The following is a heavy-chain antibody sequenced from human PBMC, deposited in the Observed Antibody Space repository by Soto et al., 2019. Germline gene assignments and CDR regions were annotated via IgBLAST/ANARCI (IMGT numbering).Heavy chain of an antibody. Sequence: PGGSLRLSCEASGFTFSDYYMSWIRQVPGKGLEWVSYICIGGTPIYYSDSVKGRCTSSRDNAQNSLYLHMTSLTAEDTALYYCVRGPEELVYYNSIDVWGQGTTVTVSS. J-gene: IGHJ6*02. CDR3: VRGPEELVYYNSIDV. CDR1: GFTFSDYY. CDR2: ICIGGTPI. V-gene: IGHV3-11*01. D-gene: IGHD3-10*01.